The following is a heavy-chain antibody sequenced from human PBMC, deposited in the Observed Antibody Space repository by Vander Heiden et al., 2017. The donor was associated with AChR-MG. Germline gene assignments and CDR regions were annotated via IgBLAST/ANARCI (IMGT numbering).Heavy chain of an antibody. J-gene: IGHJ4*02. D-gene: IGHD2-15*01. CDR3: AKDRIVVVVAATYYFDY. CDR2: ISGSGGST. CDR1: GFTFSSYA. V-gene: IGHV3-23*01. Sequence: EVQLLESGGGLVQPGGSLRPSCAASGFTFSSYAMSWVRQAPGKGLEWVSAISGSGGSTYYADSVKGRFTISRDNSKNTLYLQMNSLRAEDTAVYYCAKDRIVVVVAATYYFDYWGQGTLVTVSS.